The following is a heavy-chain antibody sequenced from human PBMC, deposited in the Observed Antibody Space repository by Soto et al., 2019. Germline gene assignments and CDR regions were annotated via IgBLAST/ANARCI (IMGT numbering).Heavy chain of an antibody. D-gene: IGHD2-2*02. CDR2: IGRGGDT. CDR1: GFRLTSYG. CDR3: AKDGTTAGIHYYAMDV. Sequence: LRLSCEVSGFRLTSYGMNWVRQGPGKGLEWVSTIGRGGDTFYADSVKGRFTISRDNSKNTLFLQMNSLRAEDTALYFCAKDGTTAGIHYYAMDVWGQGTTVTVSS. J-gene: IGHJ6*02. V-gene: IGHV3-23*01.